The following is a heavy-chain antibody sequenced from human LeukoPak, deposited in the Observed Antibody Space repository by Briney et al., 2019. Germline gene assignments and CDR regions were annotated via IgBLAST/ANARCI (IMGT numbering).Heavy chain of an antibody. J-gene: IGHJ5*02. V-gene: IGHV4-34*01. CDR1: GGSFSGYY. CDR3: ARARAMVRVPRSWFDP. CDR2: INHSGST. Sequence: SETLSLTCAVYGGSFSGYYWSWIRQPPGKGLEWIGEINHSGSTNYNPSLKSRVTISVDTSKNQFSLKLSSVTAADTAVYYCARARAMVRVPRSWFDPWGQGTLVTVSS. D-gene: IGHD3-10*01.